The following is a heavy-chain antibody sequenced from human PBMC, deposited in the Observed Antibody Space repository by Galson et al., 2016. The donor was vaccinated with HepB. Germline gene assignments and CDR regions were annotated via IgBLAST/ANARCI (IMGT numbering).Heavy chain of an antibody. CDR1: GGTSSSHT. CDR3: ARDSSGLFYFDS. D-gene: IGHD3-22*01. Sequence: SVKVSCKASGGTSSSHTISWVRQAPGQGLEWMGGIIPIFGTANYAQKFQGRVTITADKSTSTACMELSSLRSEDTAVFYCARDSSGLFYFDSWGQGTLVTVSS. J-gene: IGHJ4*02. V-gene: IGHV1-69*06. CDR2: IIPIFGTA.